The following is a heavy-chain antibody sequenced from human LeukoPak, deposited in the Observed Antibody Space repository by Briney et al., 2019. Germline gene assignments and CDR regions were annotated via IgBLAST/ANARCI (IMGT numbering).Heavy chain of an antibody. CDR3: ARDHFGSLDS. D-gene: IGHD3-10*01. J-gene: IGHJ4*02. Sequence: SETLSLTCTVSGFSVTTDSYCWGWIRQPPGKGLEWIGYDYCGGNTNYDPSLKRRVTISVDTSKNQFSLTLTSVTAADAAVYFCARDHFGSLDSWGQGILVTVSS. CDR2: DYCGGNT. CDR1: GFSVTTDSYC. V-gene: IGHV4-61*01.